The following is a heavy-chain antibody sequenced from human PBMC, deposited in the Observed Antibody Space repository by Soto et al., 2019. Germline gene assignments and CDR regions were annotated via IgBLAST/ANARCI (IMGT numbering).Heavy chain of an antibody. D-gene: IGHD3-3*01. CDR1: GFTFDDYA. Sequence: EVQLVESGGGLVQLGRSLRLSCIASGFTFDDYAMHWVRQVPGKGLEWVAGISWDSGSIGYAGSVKGRCTISRDNAKNSLYLQMNSLRTEDTALYYCVKKVTIFGVITHDAFDIWGQGTMVTVSS. CDR3: VKKVTIFGVITHDAFDI. CDR2: ISWDSGSI. V-gene: IGHV3-9*01. J-gene: IGHJ3*02.